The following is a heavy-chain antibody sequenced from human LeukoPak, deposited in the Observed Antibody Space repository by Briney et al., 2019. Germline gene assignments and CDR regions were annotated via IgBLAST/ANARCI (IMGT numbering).Heavy chain of an antibody. Sequence: ASVKVSCKASGYTFTGYYMHWVRQAPGQGLEWMGWINPNSGGTNYAQKFQGRVTMTRDTSISTAYMELSRLRSDDTAVYYCARDFSAYYDSTGGAFDIWGQGTMVTVSS. V-gene: IGHV1-2*02. J-gene: IGHJ3*02. CDR2: INPNSGGT. CDR1: GYTFTGYY. D-gene: IGHD3-22*01. CDR3: ARDFSAYYDSTGGAFDI.